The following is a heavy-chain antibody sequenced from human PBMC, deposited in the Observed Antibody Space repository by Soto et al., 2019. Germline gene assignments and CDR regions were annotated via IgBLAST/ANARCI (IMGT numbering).Heavy chain of an antibody. CDR1: GFSFSSYG. V-gene: IGHV3-23*01. Sequence: GGSLTLSCAASGFSFSSYGLCWVCLGPGKGLGWVAVVSIGGSTHYADSVRGRFTISRDNSKNTLSLQMNSLTVEDTAVYFCAKRRGAGGHFDYWGQGALVTVSS. CDR3: AKRRGAGGHFDY. D-gene: IGHD2-15*01. J-gene: IGHJ4*02. CDR2: VSIGGST.